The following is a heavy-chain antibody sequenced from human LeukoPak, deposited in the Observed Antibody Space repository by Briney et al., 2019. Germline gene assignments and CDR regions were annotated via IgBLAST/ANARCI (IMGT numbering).Heavy chain of an antibody. Sequence: GKSLKISCKGSGYSFTRYWIAWVRQMPGKDLEWMGIIYPGDSDARYSPSFQGQVTISVDKSISTAYLQWGSLKASDTAMYYCASSSGYYYSYFHHWGQGTLVTVSS. J-gene: IGHJ1*01. CDR2: IYPGDSDA. V-gene: IGHV5-51*01. D-gene: IGHD3-22*01. CDR1: GYSFTRYW. CDR3: ASSSGYYYSYFHH.